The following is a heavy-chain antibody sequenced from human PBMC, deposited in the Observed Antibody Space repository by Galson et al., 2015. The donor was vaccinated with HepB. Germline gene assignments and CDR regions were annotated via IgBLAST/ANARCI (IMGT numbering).Heavy chain of an antibody. CDR2: INAGNGNT. J-gene: IGHJ4*02. V-gene: IGHV1-3*01. D-gene: IGHD3-9*01. CDR3: ARGPGLTGYNVHFDY. Sequence: SVKVSCKASGSTFTSYAMHWVRQAPGQRLEWMGWINAGNGNTKYSQKFQGRVTITRDTSASTAYMELSSLRSEDTAVYYCARGPGLTGYNVHFDYWGQGTLVTVSS. CDR1: GSTFTSYA.